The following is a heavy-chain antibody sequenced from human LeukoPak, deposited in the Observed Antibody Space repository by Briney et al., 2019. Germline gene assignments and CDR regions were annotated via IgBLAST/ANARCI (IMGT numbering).Heavy chain of an antibody. V-gene: IGHV4-59*01. J-gene: IGHJ5*02. CDR1: GGSISSYY. CDR2: IYYSGST. CDR3: AREDPLIT. Sequence: TSETLSLTCTVSGGSISSYYWSWIRQPPGKGLEWIGYIYYSGSTNCNPSLKSRVTISIDTSKNQFSLKLSSVTAADTAVYYCAREDPLITWGQGTLVTVSS. D-gene: IGHD3-16*01.